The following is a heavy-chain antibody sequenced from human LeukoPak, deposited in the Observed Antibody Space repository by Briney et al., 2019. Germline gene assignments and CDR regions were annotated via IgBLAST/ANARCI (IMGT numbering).Heavy chain of an antibody. J-gene: IGHJ4*02. Sequence: PSETLSLTCTVSGGSISSYYWSWIRQPPGKGLEWIGYIYYSGSTNYNPSLKSRVTISVDTSKNQFSLKLSSVTAADTAVYYCARARGRIQLWFPDYWGQGTLVTVSS. CDR1: GGSISSYY. D-gene: IGHD5-18*01. CDR2: IYYSGST. CDR3: ARARGRIQLWFPDY. V-gene: IGHV4-59*12.